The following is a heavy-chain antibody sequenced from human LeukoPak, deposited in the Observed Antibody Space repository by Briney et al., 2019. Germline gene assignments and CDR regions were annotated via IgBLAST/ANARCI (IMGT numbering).Heavy chain of an antibody. Sequence: GGSLRLSCAASGFTFSSYWMTWVRQAPGKGLEWVANIKQDGSEKYYVDSVKGRFTISRDNAENSLYLQMNGLRVEDTAVYCCASTYYYGVWFDPWGQGTLVTVSS. J-gene: IGHJ5*02. CDR2: IKQDGSEK. CDR1: GFTFSSYW. CDR3: ASTYYYGVWFDP. V-gene: IGHV3-7*01. D-gene: IGHD3-22*01.